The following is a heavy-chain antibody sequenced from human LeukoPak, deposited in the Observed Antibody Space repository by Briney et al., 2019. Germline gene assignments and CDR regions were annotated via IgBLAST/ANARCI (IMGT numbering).Heavy chain of an antibody. CDR3: AKDRWSSGSDSTGMEV. J-gene: IGHJ6*02. CDR2: ADSTGT. Sequence: PGGSLRLSCAASGFTVDAYAVHWVRQAPGKGLEWVSRADSTGTYYADPVKGRFTISRDNNRNSLYLQMNSLTIEDTAFYYCAKDRWSSGSDSTGMEVWGQGTTVTVSS. CDR1: GFTVDAYA. V-gene: IGHV3-43*02. D-gene: IGHD2-21*02.